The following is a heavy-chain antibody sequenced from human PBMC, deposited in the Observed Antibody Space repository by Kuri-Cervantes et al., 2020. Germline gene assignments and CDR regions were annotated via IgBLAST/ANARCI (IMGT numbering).Heavy chain of an antibody. CDR2: IKQDGSDK. J-gene: IGHJ4*02. V-gene: IGHV3-7*02. CDR3: ARGRDYYDSRGQELDY. D-gene: IGHD3-22*01. CDR1: GFTVSSNY. Sequence: GESLKISCAASGFTVSSNYMSWVRQAPGKGLEWVANIKQDGSDKYYVDSVKGRFTISRDNAKNSLYLQMNSLRAEDTAVYYCARGRDYYDSRGQELDYWGQGTLVTVSS.